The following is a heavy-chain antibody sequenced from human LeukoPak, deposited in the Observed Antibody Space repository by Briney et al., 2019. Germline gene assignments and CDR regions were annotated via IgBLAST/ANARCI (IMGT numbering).Heavy chain of an antibody. D-gene: IGHD6-19*01. CDR2: ISSDGSST. Sequence: GGSLRLSCAASGFTFSSHWMHWVRQAPGKGLVWVTRISSDGSSTSYADSAKGRFTISRDNAKNTLYLQMSSLRAEDTAMYYCARISLSGWVNDHWGQGTLVTVSS. CDR1: GFTFSSHW. J-gene: IGHJ4*02. V-gene: IGHV3-74*01. CDR3: ARISLSGWVNDH.